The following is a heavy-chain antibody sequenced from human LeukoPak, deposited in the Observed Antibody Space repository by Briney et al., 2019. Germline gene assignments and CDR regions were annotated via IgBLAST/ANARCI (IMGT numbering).Heavy chain of an antibody. J-gene: IGHJ4*02. CDR1: GFTFSSHA. D-gene: IGHD3-10*01. V-gene: IGHV3-23*01. CDR2: ISGSGGST. Sequence: GGSLTLSCPASGFTFSSHAMSWVRQAPGTGLEWLSAISGSGGSTYYADSVKGRFTISRDNSKNTLYLQMSSLRAEDRAVYYWAKGVPMVRGVKYFDYWGQGTLVTVSS. CDR3: AKGVPMVRGVKYFDY.